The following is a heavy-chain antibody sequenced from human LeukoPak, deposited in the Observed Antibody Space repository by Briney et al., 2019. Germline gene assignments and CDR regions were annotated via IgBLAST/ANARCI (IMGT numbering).Heavy chain of an antibody. CDR2: INHSGST. CDR3: ARGGGMRYYYGSGSPYKT. Sequence: SETLSLTCAVYGGSFSGYYWSWIRQPPGKGLEWIGEINHSGSTNYHPSLKGRVTISVDTSKTQFSLKLSSVTAADTAVYYCARGGGMRYYYGSGSPYKTWGQGTLVTVSS. D-gene: IGHD3-10*01. CDR1: GGSFSGYY. J-gene: IGHJ5*02. V-gene: IGHV4-34*01.